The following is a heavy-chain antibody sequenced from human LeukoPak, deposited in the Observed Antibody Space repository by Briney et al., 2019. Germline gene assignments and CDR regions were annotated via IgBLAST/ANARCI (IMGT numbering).Heavy chain of an antibody. Sequence: PGGSLRLSCAASGFTFSSFAMHWVRQAPGKGLEWVAVISYDGSNKYYADSVKGRFTISRDNSKSTLYLQMNSLRADDTAVYYCATHLYSTSWYSPPYFWGQGTLVTVSS. D-gene: IGHD6-13*01. J-gene: IGHJ4*02. CDR1: GFTFSSFA. CDR2: ISYDGSNK. CDR3: ATHLYSTSWYSPPYF. V-gene: IGHV3-30-3*01.